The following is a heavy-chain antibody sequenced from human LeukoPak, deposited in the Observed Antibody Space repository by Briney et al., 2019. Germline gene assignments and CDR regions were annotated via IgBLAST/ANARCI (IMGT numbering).Heavy chain of an antibody. CDR1: GGSISSYY. J-gene: IGHJ5*02. CDR2: IYYSGST. D-gene: IGHD3-10*01. Sequence: PSETLSLTCTLSGGSISSYYWSWIRQPPGRGLEWIGYIYYSGSTNYNPSLESRVTISVDTSKNQFSLKLSSVTAADTAVYYCARGRIGWFDPWGQGTLVTVSS. CDR3: ARGRIGWFDP. V-gene: IGHV4-59*01.